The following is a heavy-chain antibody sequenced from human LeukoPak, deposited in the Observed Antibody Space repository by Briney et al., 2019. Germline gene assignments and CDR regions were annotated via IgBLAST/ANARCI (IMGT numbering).Heavy chain of an antibody. D-gene: IGHD4-17*01. J-gene: IGHJ4*02. CDR3: AKRPSDYGDYVTYFDY. CDR1: GFSSISYG. Sequence: SGGSLRLSCAASGFSSISYGMHWVRQAPGKGLEWVGVISDGGRNKNYADSVKGRFTISRDNSKDTLYLQMNSLRDEDTAVYYCAKRPSDYGDYVTYFDYWGQGTLVTVSS. CDR2: ISDGGRNK. V-gene: IGHV3-30*18.